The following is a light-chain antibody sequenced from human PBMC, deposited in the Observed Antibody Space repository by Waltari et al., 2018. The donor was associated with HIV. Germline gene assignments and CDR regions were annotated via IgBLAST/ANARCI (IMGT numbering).Light chain of an antibody. CDR1: SSNIGAGYD. Sequence: QSVLTQPPSVSGAPGQRVTISCTGSSSNIGAGYDVHWYQQIPGTAPKLLIFGNSPRPSVVPCRFSGSKSGTSASLAITGLQAEDEADYYCQSYDSSLSVWVFGGGTKLTVL. CDR2: GNS. V-gene: IGLV1-40*01. J-gene: IGLJ3*02. CDR3: QSYDSSLSVWV.